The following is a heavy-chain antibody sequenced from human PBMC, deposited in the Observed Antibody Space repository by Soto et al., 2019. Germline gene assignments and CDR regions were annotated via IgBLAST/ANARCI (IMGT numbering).Heavy chain of an antibody. V-gene: IGHV4-30-2*01. J-gene: IGHJ4*02. Sequence: QLQLQESGSGQVQPSQTLSLTCGVSGGSINSGGYAWSWIRQPPGKGLEWIGYIYSTGSTYSNPSLKSRVTMSVDTSRNLFSLKLSSVTAADTAVYFCARGGYTITYSFDYWGQGSLITVSS. D-gene: IGHD2-15*01. CDR2: IYSTGST. CDR1: GGSINSGGYA. CDR3: ARGGYTITYSFDY.